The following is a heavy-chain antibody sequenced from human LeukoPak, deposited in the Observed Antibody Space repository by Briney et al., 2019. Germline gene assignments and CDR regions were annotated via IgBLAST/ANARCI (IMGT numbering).Heavy chain of an antibody. J-gene: IGHJ2*01. V-gene: IGHV3-23*01. CDR3: AKVPDHSVGWYDWYFDL. Sequence: GGSLRLSCVGSGFTFTYAMTWVRQAPGKGLEWVSAISGRAGATYYADSVKGRFTVSRDNSKNTLYLQMTSLSADDTAVYFCAKVPDHSVGWYDWYFDLWGRGTLVVVSS. CDR2: ISGRAGAT. D-gene: IGHD6-19*01. CDR1: GFTFTYA.